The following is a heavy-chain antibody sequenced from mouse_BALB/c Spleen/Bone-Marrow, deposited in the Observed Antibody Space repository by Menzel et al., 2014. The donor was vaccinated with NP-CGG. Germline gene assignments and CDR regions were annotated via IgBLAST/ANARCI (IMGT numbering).Heavy chain of an antibody. V-gene: IGHV1-87*01. CDR1: GYTFTSYW. D-gene: IGHD2-4*01. CDR2: IYPGDGDT. CDR3: ARRGSDYENAMDY. Sequence: QVQLQQSGAELARPGASVKLSCKAAGYTFTSYWMQWVKQRPGQGLEWIGAIYPGDGDTRYSQKFKEKATLTADKSSSTAYIQLSNLASEDSAVYYCARRGSDYENAMDYWGQGTSVIVSS. J-gene: IGHJ4*01.